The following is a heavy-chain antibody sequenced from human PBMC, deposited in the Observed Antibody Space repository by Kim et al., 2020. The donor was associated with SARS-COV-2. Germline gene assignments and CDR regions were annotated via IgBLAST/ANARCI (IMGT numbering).Heavy chain of an antibody. V-gene: IGHV3-7*05. CDR2: IKQDGSEK. J-gene: IGHJ4*02. CDR3: AGAPGDYYGSGSFH. Sequence: GGSLRLSCAASGFTFSSYWMSWVRQAPGKGLEWVANIKQDGSEKYYVDSVKGRFTISRDNAKNSLYLQMNSLRAEDTAVYYCAGAPGDYYGSGSFHWGQGTLVTVSS. D-gene: IGHD3-10*01. CDR1: GFTFSSYW.